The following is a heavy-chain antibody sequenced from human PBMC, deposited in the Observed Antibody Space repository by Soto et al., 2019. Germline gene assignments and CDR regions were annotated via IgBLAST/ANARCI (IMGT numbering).Heavy chain of an antibody. CDR1: GFSLSTSGVG. V-gene: IGHV2-5*02. J-gene: IGHJ6*03. CDR3: FHYYYYYYYMDV. CDR2: IYWDDDK. Sequence: SGPTLVKPTQPLTLTCTFSGFSLSTSGVGVGWIRQPPGKALEWLALIYWDDDKRYSPSLKSRLTITKDTSKNQVVLTMTNMDPVDTATYYCFHYYYYYYYMDVWGKGTTVTVSS.